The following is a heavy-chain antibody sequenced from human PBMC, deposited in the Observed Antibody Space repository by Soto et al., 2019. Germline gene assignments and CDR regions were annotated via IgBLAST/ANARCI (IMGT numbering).Heavy chain of an antibody. D-gene: IGHD3-3*01. J-gene: IGHJ4*02. CDR3: ARVAFYDFWNGYYKYFDY. CDR1: GFTFSSYA. CDR2: ISSNGGST. V-gene: IGHV3-64*01. Sequence: GGSLRLSCASSGFTFSSYAMHLVRQAPGKGLEYVSAISSNGGSTYYANSVKGRFTISRDNSKNTLYLQMGSLRAEDMAVYYCARVAFYDFWNGYYKYFDYWGQGALVTVSS.